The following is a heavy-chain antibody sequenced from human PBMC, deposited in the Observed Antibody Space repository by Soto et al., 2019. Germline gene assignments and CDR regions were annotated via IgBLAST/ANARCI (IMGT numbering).Heavy chain of an antibody. J-gene: IGHJ4*02. CDR3: ARNYYDGTGRYF. V-gene: IGHV4-39*01. CDR1: SRSITSTSYH. Sequence: QVQLQESGAGLVRPSEALSLTCTVSSRSITSTSYHRVWIREPPGKGLEWIGSVDYHGGTLSNPSLKSRVTISADTSNNPFSLKVNSVTAADTAVYYCARNYYDGTGRYFWGEGTLVTVSS. CDR2: VDYHGGT. D-gene: IGHD3-22*01.